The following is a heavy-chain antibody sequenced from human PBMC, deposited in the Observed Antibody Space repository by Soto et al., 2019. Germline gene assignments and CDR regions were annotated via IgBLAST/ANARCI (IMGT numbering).Heavy chain of an antibody. V-gene: IGHV4-39*01. CDR1: GASINNFAYY. J-gene: IGHJ5*01. CDR2: VYYNENT. D-gene: IGHD3-10*01. Sequence: SETLSLTCSVSGASINNFAYYWGWIRQPPGKGLEWIGTVYYNENTYYNPYLKSRVAISVDTAKNQFSLNLRSVTAADTAIYFCARRERYYGSPGWFDPWGQGTLVTVSS. CDR3: ARRERYYGSPGWFDP.